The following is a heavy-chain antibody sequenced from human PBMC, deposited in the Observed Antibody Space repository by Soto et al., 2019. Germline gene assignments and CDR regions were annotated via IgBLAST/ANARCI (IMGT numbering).Heavy chain of an antibody. CDR1: GGSFSGYY. CDR3: ARTGGMDV. J-gene: IGHJ6*02. CDR2: INHSGNT. Sequence: QVQLQQWGAGLLKPSETLSLTCAVYGGSFSGYYWGWLRQPPGKGPEWIGEINHSGNTKYTPSLESRVTISVDTSKNQFSLKLNSVSAADTAVYYCARTGGMDVWSQGATVTVSS. V-gene: IGHV4-34*01.